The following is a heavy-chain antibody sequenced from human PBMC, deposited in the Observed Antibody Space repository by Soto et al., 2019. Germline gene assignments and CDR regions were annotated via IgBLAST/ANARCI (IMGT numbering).Heavy chain of an antibody. D-gene: IGHD3-10*01. J-gene: IGHJ4*02. Sequence: EVQLVESGGGLVKPGGSLRLSCAASGFTFSSYSMNWVRQAPGKGLEWVSSISSSSSYIYYADSVKGRFTISRDNAKNSLYLKMNSLRAETTAVYYSERVGELGAPFDYWGQGTQVTVSS. V-gene: IGHV3-21*01. CDR1: GFTFSSYS. CDR3: ERVGELGAPFDY. CDR2: ISSSSSYI.